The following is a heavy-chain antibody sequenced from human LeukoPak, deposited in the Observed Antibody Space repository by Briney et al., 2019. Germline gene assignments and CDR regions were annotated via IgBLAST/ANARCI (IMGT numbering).Heavy chain of an antibody. CDR2: IKQDGSEK. CDR1: GFIFSNNW. Sequence: PGGSLRLSCAASGFIFSNNWMSWVRQAPGKGLEWVASIKQDGSEKYYEDSVEGRFTISRDNAKNSLSVQMNSLRAEDTAVYYCARGAPGVRGVIPFDYWGQGTLVTVSS. CDR3: ARGAPGVRGVIPFDY. V-gene: IGHV3-7*01. D-gene: IGHD3-10*01. J-gene: IGHJ4*02.